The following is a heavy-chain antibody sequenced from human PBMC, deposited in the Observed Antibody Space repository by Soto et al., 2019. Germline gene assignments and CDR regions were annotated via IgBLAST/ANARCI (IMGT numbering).Heavy chain of an antibody. CDR2: IWYDGSNK. J-gene: IGHJ4*02. CDR3: ARGMENSSGGSCYFDY. D-gene: IGHD2-15*01. CDR1: GFTFSTHG. V-gene: IGHV3-33*01. Sequence: QVQLVESGGGVVQPGRSLRLSCAASGFTFSTHGMHWVRQAPGKGLEWVAVIWYDGSNKYYADSVKGRFTISRDNSKNTLYQQMDILRAEDRGVYYRARGMENSSGGSCYFDYWGQGTMVTVSS.